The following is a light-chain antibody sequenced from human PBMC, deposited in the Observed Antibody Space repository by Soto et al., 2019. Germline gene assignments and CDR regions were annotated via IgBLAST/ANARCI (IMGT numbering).Light chain of an antibody. CDR1: SSNIGAGYD. CDR3: QSYDTSLSGNVV. Sequence: QSVLTQPPSVSGAPGQKVTISCTGSSSNIGAGYDVHWYQQLPGTGPKLLIYGNTNRPSGVPDRFSGSKSGTSASLAITGLQAEDEAGYYCQSYDTSLSGNVVFGGGTQLTVL. J-gene: IGLJ2*01. CDR2: GNT. V-gene: IGLV1-40*01.